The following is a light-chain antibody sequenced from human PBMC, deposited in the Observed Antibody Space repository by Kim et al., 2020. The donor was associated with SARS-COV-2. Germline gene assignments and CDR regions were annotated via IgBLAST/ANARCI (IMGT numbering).Light chain of an antibody. CDR2: AAS. CDR3: QQAHSFPLT. J-gene: IGKJ4*01. V-gene: IGKV1-12*01. Sequence: APLGDRVPNACPGSQGISRWVARLSQEPGVAPKVLIYAASSLQSGVPSRFSGTGSETDFTLTISSLQPEDFATYYCQQAHSFPLTFGGGTKVDIK. CDR1: QGISRW.